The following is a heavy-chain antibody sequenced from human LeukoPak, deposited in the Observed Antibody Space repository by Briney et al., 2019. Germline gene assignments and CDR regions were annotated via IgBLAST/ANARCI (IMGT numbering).Heavy chain of an antibody. D-gene: IGHD5-12*01. CDR3: ARVKVNSGYDYHYYYMDV. CDR1: GGSFSGYY. CDR2: IYHSGST. V-gene: IGHV4-34*01. J-gene: IGHJ6*03. Sequence: SETLSLTCAVYGGSFSGYYWSWIRQPPGKGLEWIGEIYHSGSTNYNPSLKSRVTISVDTSKNQFSLKLSSVTAADTAVYYCARVKVNSGYDYHYYYMDVWGKGTTVTVSS.